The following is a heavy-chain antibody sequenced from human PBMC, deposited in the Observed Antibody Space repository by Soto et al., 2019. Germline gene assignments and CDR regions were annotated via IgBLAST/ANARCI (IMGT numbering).Heavy chain of an antibody. D-gene: IGHD4-17*01. CDR3: ARDSDVGYGDSGFDI. J-gene: IGHJ3*02. Sequence: GASVKVSCKASGGTFSSYIITWVRQAPGQGLEWMGRIIPILDITYYAQRFQGRVTITADKSTSTAYMELSGLRSEDAAVYYCARDSDVGYGDSGFDIWGQGTMVTVSS. CDR2: IIPILDIT. CDR1: GGTFSSYI. V-gene: IGHV1-69*04.